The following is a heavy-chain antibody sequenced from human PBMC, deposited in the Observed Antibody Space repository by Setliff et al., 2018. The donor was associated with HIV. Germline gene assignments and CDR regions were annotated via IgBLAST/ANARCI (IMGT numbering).Heavy chain of an antibody. V-gene: IGHV4-39*01. CDR2: LYDTGRT. CDR1: GGSVIKDNFY. J-gene: IGHJ6*03. D-gene: IGHD5-12*01. CDR3: VNSGYDGDYYYYYMDV. Sequence: SETLSLTCSVSGGSVIKDNFYWGWIRQAPAKGLEWIGTLYDTGRTYYNPPLKSRVSIFVDTTKNEFSLNFRSVTAADTAVYFCVNSGYDGDYYYYYMDVGGKGTTVTVSS.